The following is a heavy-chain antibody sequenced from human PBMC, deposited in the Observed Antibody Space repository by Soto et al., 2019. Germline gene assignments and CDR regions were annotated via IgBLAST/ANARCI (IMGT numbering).Heavy chain of an antibody. CDR2: INHSGST. Sequence: PSETLSLTCAVYGGSFSGYYWSWIRQPPGKGLEWIGEINHSGSTNYNPSLKSRVTISVDTSKNQFSLKLSSVTAADTAVYYCARAQGYPHYYYYYIDVWGKGTTVTVSS. D-gene: IGHD6-13*01. CDR1: GGSFSGYY. CDR3: ARAQGYPHYYYYYIDV. J-gene: IGHJ6*03. V-gene: IGHV4-34*01.